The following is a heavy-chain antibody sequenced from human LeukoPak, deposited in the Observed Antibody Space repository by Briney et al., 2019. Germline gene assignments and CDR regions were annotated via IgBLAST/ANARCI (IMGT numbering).Heavy chain of an antibody. CDR1: GGSISSYS. Sequence: PSETLSLTCTVSGGSISSYSWSWIRQPPGKGLEWIGSIFYSGSTNYNPSLKSRVTISVDTSKNQFSLKLSSVTPADTAVYYCARGSLIYYDILTGYYTPLGLDYWGQGTLVTVSS. J-gene: IGHJ4*02. CDR3: ARGSLIYYDILTGYYTPLGLDY. CDR2: IFYSGST. V-gene: IGHV4-59*01. D-gene: IGHD3-9*01.